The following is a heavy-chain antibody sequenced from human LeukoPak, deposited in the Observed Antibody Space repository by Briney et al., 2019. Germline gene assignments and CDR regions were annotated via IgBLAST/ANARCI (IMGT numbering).Heavy chain of an antibody. V-gene: IGHV3-30-3*01. Sequence: GGSLRLSCAASGSTFISYAMHWVRQAPGKGLEGVAVISYDGSNKYYADSVKGRFTIPRDNSKNTLYLQMNSLRAEDTAVYYCARGYSGYDWGVDYWGQGTLVTVSS. CDR3: ARGYSGYDWGVDY. CDR1: GSTFISYA. D-gene: IGHD5-12*01. J-gene: IGHJ4*02. CDR2: ISYDGSNK.